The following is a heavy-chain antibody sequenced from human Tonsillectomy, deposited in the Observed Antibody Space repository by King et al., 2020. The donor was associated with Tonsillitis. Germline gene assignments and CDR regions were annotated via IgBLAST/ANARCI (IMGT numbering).Heavy chain of an antibody. CDR3: ARDSPHRPPGSFDY. Sequence: VQLVQSGAEVKKPGASVKVSCKASGYTFTSYDINWVRQATGQGLEWMGWMNPNSGNTDYAQKFQGRVTMTRNTSISTAYLELSSLRSEDTAVYYCARDSPHRPPGSFDYWGQGTLVTVSS. D-gene: IGHD2-15*01. CDR2: MNPNSGNT. CDR1: GYTFTSYD. J-gene: IGHJ4*02. V-gene: IGHV1-8*01.